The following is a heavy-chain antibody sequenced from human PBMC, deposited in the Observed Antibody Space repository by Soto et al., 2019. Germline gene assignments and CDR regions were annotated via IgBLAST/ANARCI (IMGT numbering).Heavy chain of an antibody. Sequence: GGSLRLSCAASGFTFSSYAMHWVRQAPGKGLEWVAVISYDGSNKYYADSVKGRFTISRDNSKNTLYLQMNSLRAEDTAVYYCARDREPAAKGARYYGMDVWGQGTTVTVSS. CDR3: ARDREPAAKGARYYGMDV. V-gene: IGHV3-30-3*01. J-gene: IGHJ6*02. D-gene: IGHD2-2*01. CDR1: GFTFSSYA. CDR2: ISYDGSNK.